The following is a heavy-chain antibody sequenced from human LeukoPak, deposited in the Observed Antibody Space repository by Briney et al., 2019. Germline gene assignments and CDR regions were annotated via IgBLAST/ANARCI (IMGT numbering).Heavy chain of an antibody. D-gene: IGHD3-16*01. CDR3: ARQVGGPNYFDY. CDR1: GYSFINYW. Sequence: GASLKISCKGSGYSFINYWIGWVRQLPGKGLEWMGIIYPDDSDTRYSPSFQGQVTISADKSITTAYLQWSSLKASDTAMYYCARQVGGPNYFDYWGQGTLVTVSS. CDR2: IYPDDSDT. V-gene: IGHV5-51*01. J-gene: IGHJ4*02.